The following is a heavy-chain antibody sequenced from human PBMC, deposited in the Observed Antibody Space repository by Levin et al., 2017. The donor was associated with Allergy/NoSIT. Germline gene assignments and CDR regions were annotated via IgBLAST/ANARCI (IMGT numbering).Heavy chain of an antibody. J-gene: IGHJ4*02. Sequence: QPGGSLRLSCAASGFSFSTYSLNWVRQAPGKGLEWVSYISRSSDTIYYADSVKGRFTISRDNAKNSLYLQMNSLRDEDTAVYYCARDSVGYCSGGSCYSDREYYFAYWGQGTLVTVSS. V-gene: IGHV3-48*02. CDR2: ISRSSDTI. CDR3: ARDSVGYCSGGSCYSDREYYFAY. CDR1: GFSFSTYS. D-gene: IGHD2-15*01.